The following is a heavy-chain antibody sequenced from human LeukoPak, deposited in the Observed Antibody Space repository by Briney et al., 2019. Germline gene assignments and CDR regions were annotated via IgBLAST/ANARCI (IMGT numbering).Heavy chain of an antibody. V-gene: IGHV3-21*01. CDR2: ISSSSSYI. D-gene: IGHD6-13*01. CDR3: ARHQGIAAAVGD. Sequence: GGSLRLSCAASGFTFSSYSMNWVRQAPGKGLEWVSSISSSSSYIYYADSVKGRFTISRDNAKNSLYLQMNSLRAEDTAVYYCARHQGIAAAVGDWGQGTLVTVSS. CDR1: GFTFSSYS. J-gene: IGHJ4*02.